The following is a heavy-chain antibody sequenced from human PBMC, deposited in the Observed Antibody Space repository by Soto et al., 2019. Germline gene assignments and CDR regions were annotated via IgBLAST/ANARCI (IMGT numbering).Heavy chain of an antibody. D-gene: IGHD3-10*01. V-gene: IGHV3-23*01. J-gene: IGHJ4*02. CDR2: FRTSGDGGTT. Sequence: GGSLRLSCAASGFTFSSYSMSWVRQAPGKGLEWVSGFRTSGDGGTTYYADSVKGRFTISRDNSKNMLFLQMNSLRAEDTAIYYCAKKVNSGPGSQYFDYWGQGTLVTVSS. CDR3: AKKVNSGPGSQYFDY. CDR1: GFTFSSYS.